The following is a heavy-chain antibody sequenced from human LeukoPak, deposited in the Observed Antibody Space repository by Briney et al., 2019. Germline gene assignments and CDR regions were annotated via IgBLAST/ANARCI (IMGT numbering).Heavy chain of an antibody. Sequence: ASVKVSCKASGYTFTSYYMHWVRQAPGQGLEWMGIINPSGGNTSYAQKFQGRVTMTRDTSTSTVYMELSSLRSEDTAVYYCAREGLGYNYGNWFDPWGQGTLVTVSS. CDR2: INPSGGNT. D-gene: IGHD5-24*01. V-gene: IGHV1-46*01. J-gene: IGHJ5*02. CDR3: AREGLGYNYGNWFDP. CDR1: GYTFTSYY.